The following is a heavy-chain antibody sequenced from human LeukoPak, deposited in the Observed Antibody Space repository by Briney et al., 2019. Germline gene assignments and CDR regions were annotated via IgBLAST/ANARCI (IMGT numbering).Heavy chain of an antibody. CDR3: ARRGRSFLGGQRGAFDI. CDR1: GGSFSGYY. D-gene: IGHD3-10*01. Sequence: PETLSLTCAVYGGSFSGYYWSWIRQPPGKGLEWIGEINHSGSTNYNPSLKSRVTISVDTSKNQFSLKLSSVTAADTAVYYCARRGRSFLGGQRGAFDIWGQGTMVTVSS. CDR2: INHSGST. V-gene: IGHV4-34*01. J-gene: IGHJ3*02.